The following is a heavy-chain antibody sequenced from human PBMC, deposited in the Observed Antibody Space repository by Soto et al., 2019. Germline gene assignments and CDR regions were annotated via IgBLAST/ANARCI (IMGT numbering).Heavy chain of an antibody. CDR1: EFSFINYA. CDR3: AKQRTTWTDSAIDF. Sequence: GGSLRLSCVASEFSFINYAMTWVRQAPGKGLEWVAALSHDGGDPVYGDSVRGRFTVSRDNSKNTLFLHMTSLRAEDTAVYFCAKQRTTWTDSAIDFWGRGVQVTVYS. J-gene: IGHJ4*02. D-gene: IGHD1-1*01. V-gene: IGHV3-23*01. CDR2: LSHDGGDP.